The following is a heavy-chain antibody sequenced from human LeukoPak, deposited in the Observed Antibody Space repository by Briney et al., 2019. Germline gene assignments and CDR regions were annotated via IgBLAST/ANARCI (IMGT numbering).Heavy chain of an antibody. J-gene: IGHJ4*02. Sequence: PGGSLRLSCAASGFTISRYWMSWVRQAPGKGLEWVANIKKDGSEKYYVDSVKGRFTISRDNAQNSLYLQMNSLRAEDTAVYYCATGRYSGSTYYFDDWGQGTLVTVSS. CDR1: GFTISRYW. V-gene: IGHV3-7*01. CDR3: ATGRYSGSTYYFDD. CDR2: IKKDGSEK. D-gene: IGHD1-26*01.